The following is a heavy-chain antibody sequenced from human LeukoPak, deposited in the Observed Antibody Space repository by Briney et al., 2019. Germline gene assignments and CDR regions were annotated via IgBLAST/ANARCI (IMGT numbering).Heavy chain of an antibody. D-gene: IGHD5-18*01. CDR3: ARIIVSGYSYGELDY. V-gene: IGHV4-61*02. CDR2: IYTSGST. Sequence: SQTLSLICTVSGGSISSGSYYWSWIRQPAGKGLEWIGRIYTSGSTNYNPSLKSRVTISVDTSKNQFSLKLSSVTAADTAVYYCARIIVSGYSYGELDYWGQGTLVTVSS. J-gene: IGHJ4*02. CDR1: GGSISSGSYY.